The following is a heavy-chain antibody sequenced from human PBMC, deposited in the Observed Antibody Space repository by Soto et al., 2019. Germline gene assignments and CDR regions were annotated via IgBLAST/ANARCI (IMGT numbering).Heavy chain of an antibody. Sequence: SETLSLTCTVSGGSISSYYWSWIRQPPGKGLEWIGYIYYSGSTNYNPSLKSRVTISVDTSKNQFSLKLSSVTAADTAVYYCARIRIVVSNAYFDPWGQGTLVTVSS. CDR2: IYYSGST. CDR3: ARIRIVVSNAYFDP. V-gene: IGHV4-59*01. J-gene: IGHJ5*02. CDR1: GGSISSYY. D-gene: IGHD2-2*01.